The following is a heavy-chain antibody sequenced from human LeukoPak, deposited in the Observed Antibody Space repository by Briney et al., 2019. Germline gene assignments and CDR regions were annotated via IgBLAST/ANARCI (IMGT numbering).Heavy chain of an antibody. D-gene: IGHD3-16*01. CDR2: INTDGSRT. CDR3: ARVPQGEYNWFDP. CDR1: GFTFSGYW. Sequence: QPGRSLRLSCAASGFTFSGYWMHWVRQAPGKGLVWVSRINTDGSRTSYADSVKGRFTISRDNAKNTVYLQMNSLRAEDTALYYCARVPQGEYNWFDPWGQGTLVTVSS. V-gene: IGHV3-74*01. J-gene: IGHJ5*02.